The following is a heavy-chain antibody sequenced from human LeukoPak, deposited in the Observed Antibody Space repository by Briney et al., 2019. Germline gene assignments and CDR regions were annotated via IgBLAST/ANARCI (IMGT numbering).Heavy chain of an antibody. J-gene: IGHJ4*02. Sequence: QPGGSLRLSCAASGFTLSTYARSWVRQAPGKGLGWVSVTRCSGSSIYYAVPVKGRFTVARDNTKNSLYLQMDSLRAEDTAVYYCARISTAVAGADYWGQGTLVTVSS. CDR1: GFTLSTYA. CDR2: TRCSGSSI. CDR3: ARISTAVAGADY. V-gene: IGHV3-23*01. D-gene: IGHD6-19*01.